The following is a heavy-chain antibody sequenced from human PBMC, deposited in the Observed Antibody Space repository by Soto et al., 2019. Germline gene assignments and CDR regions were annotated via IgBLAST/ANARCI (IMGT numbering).Heavy chain of an antibody. CDR3: ARVHRGAVNSYYSSYMDV. J-gene: IGHJ6*03. D-gene: IGHD3-16*01. V-gene: IGHV3-7*01. CDR1: GFTFSSYW. CDR2: IKQDGSEK. Sequence: PGGSLRLSCAASGFTFSSYWMSWVRQAPGKGLEWVANIKQDGSEKYYVDSVKGRFTISRDNAKSSLYLQMNSLRAEDTAVYYCARVHRGAVNSYYSSYMDVWGKWTTLTAP.